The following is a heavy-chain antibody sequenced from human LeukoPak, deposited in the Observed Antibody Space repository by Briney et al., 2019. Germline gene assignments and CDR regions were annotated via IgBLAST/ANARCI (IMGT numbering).Heavy chain of an antibody. V-gene: IGHV3-30-3*01. CDR3: ARDSTGEYYDYVWGSYRSYYFDY. CDR1: GFTFSSYA. CDR2: ISYDGSNK. J-gene: IGHJ4*02. D-gene: IGHD3-16*02. Sequence: GGSLRLSCAASGFTFSSYAMHWVRQAPGKGLGWVAVISYDGSNKYYADSVKGRFTISRDNSKNTLYLQMNSLRAEDTAVYYCARDSTGEYYDYVWGSYRSYYFDYWGQGTLVTVSS.